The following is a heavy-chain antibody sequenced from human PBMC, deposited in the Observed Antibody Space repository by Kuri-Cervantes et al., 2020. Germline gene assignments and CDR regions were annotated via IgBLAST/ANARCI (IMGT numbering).Heavy chain of an antibody. CDR3: ASGIYGGKDY. CDR1: GFIFSAYE. J-gene: IGHJ4*02. CDR2: ISNSGDTI. V-gene: IGHV3-48*03. Sequence: GESLKISCAASGFIFSAYEMNWVRQAPGEGLDWVSYISNSGDTIYYADSVKGRFTISRDNAKNSLYLQMNSLRADDTAVYYCASGIYGGKDYWGQGTLVTVSS. D-gene: IGHD4-23*01.